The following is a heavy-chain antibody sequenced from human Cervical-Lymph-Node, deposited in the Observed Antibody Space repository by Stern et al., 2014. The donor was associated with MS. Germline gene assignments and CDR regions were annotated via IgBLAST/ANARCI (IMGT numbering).Heavy chain of an antibody. CDR2: INPTGGST. V-gene: IGHV1-46*01. D-gene: IGHD4-23*01. CDR1: GYTFTSYY. Sequence: HVQLVQSGAEVKKPGASVKVSCKASGYTFTSYYIHWVRQAPGQGLEWMGIINPTGGSTNYAPKFQGRVTMTRDTSTSTVYMELSSLRSEDTAVYYCARDLFTTMGTSLSDAFDIWGQGTVVTVSS. J-gene: IGHJ3*02. CDR3: ARDLFTTMGTSLSDAFDI.